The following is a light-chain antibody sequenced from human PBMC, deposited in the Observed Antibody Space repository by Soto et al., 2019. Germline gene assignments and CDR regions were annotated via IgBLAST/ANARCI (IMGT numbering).Light chain of an antibody. J-gene: IGKJ1*01. Sequence: ALRMTQSPSSFSASTGDRVTLTCRASQDISSYLDWYQQKPGKAPNLLISAASTLQGGVPSRFSGSGSGTDFTLTISCLQSEDFATYYCQQYYSYPGTFGQGTKVEIK. CDR1: QDISSY. V-gene: IGKV1-8*01. CDR2: AAS. CDR3: QQYYSYPGT.